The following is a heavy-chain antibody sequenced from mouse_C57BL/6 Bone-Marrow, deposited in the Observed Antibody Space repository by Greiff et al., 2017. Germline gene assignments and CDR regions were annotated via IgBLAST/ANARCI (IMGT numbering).Heavy chain of an antibody. V-gene: IGHV2-2*01. D-gene: IGHD1-1*01. CDR2: IWSGGST. J-gene: IGHJ4*01. Sequence: VQLQESGPGLVQPSQSLSITCTVSGFSLTSYGVHWVRQSPGKGLEWLGVIWSGGSTDYNAAFISRLSISKDNSKSQVFFKMNSLQADDTAIYYCACYYYGSSLYAMDYWGQGTSVTLSS. CDR3: ACYYYGSSLYAMDY. CDR1: GFSLTSYG.